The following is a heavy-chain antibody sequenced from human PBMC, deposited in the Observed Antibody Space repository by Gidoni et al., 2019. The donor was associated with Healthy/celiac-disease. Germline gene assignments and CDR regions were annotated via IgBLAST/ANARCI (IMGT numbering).Heavy chain of an antibody. CDR2: INSDGSRT. J-gene: IGHJ6*02. D-gene: IGHD6-13*01. CDR1: GFTFSSYW. Sequence: EVQLVESGGGLVQPGGSLSLSCAASGFTFSSYWMHWVRQAPGKGLVWVSRINSDGSRTSYADSVKGRFTISRDNDKNTLYLQMNSLRAEDTAVYYCAAAADTAMDVWGQGTTVTVSS. V-gene: IGHV3-74*01. CDR3: AAAADTAMDV.